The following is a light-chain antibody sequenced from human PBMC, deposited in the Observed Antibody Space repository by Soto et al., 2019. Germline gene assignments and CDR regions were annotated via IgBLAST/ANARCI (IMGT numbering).Light chain of an antibody. Sequence: EIVLTQSPGTLSLSPGERATLSCRASQSVSSSYLAWYQQKPGQAPMLLIYGASSRATGIPDRFSGSGSGTDFTLTISRLEPEDFAVYYCQQYGSSQSTFGQGTKLEIK. J-gene: IGKJ2*01. V-gene: IGKV3-20*01. CDR2: GAS. CDR1: QSVSSSY. CDR3: QQYGSSQST.